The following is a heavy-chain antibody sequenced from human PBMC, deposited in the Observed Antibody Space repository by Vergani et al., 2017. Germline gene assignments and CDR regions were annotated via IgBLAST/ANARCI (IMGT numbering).Heavy chain of an antibody. CDR3: ARDWVIGCSGHAFDI. CDR1: GGSISSGGYS. D-gene: IGHD3-22*01. CDR2: TYHSGST. V-gene: IGHV4-30-2*01. Sequence: QLQLQESGSGLVKPSQTLSLTCAVSGGSISSGGYSWSWIRQPPGKGMEWIGYTYHSGSTYYNPSLKGRVTISVDRSKNQLSLKLSSVAAADTAVYYCARDWVIGCSGHAFDIWGQGTMVTVSS. J-gene: IGHJ3*02.